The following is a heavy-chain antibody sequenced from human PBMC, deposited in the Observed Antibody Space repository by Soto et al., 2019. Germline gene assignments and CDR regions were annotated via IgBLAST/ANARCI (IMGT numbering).Heavy chain of an antibody. D-gene: IGHD3-3*01. V-gene: IGHV3-30-3*01. Sequence: QVQLVESGGGAPEPGRSLRLSCTACGFTFSRYAMHWVHQAPDKGLEWVADISYDGSNKYYADSVKSRFTISRDNSKNTMYLQMNSLRADDTAVYDCARTARLRFLEWLFEYYYGMDVWGQGTTVTVSS. CDR3: ARTARLRFLEWLFEYYYGMDV. J-gene: IGHJ6*02. CDR1: GFTFSRYA. CDR2: ISYDGSNK.